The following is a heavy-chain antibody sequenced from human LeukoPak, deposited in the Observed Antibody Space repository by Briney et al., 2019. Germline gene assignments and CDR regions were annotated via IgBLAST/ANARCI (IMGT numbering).Heavy chain of an antibody. Sequence: ASVKVSCKASGGTLSSYAISWVRQAPGQGLEWMGRIIPIFGTANYAQKFQGRVTITTDESTSTAYMELSSLRSEDTAVYYCARANLINDYGAIDYWGQGTLVTVSS. CDR2: IIPIFGTA. CDR1: GGTLSSYA. J-gene: IGHJ4*02. D-gene: IGHD4/OR15-4a*01. V-gene: IGHV1-69*05. CDR3: ARANLINDYGAIDY.